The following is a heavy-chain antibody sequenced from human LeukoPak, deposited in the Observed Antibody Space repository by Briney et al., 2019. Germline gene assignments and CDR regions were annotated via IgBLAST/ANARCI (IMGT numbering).Heavy chain of an antibody. CDR1: GFTFSSYG. Sequence: GGSLRLSCAASGFTFSSYGMHWVRQAPGKGLEWVAVISYDGSNKYYADSVKGRFTISRDNSKNTLYLQMNSLRAEDTAVYYCARDFPVAGSGYFDYWGQGTLVTVSS. CDR3: ARDFPVAGSGYFDY. V-gene: IGHV3-30*03. CDR2: ISYDGSNK. D-gene: IGHD6-19*01. J-gene: IGHJ4*02.